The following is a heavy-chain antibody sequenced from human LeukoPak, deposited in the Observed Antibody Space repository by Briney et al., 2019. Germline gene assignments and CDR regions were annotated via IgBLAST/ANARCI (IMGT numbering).Heavy chain of an antibody. D-gene: IGHD4-17*01. J-gene: IGHJ4*02. CDR2: FYYSGTT. CDR1: GVAISSGGRY. V-gene: IGHV4-31*03. Sequence: SQTLSLTCTVSGVAISSGGRYWNWIRQDPGKGLDWIGYFYYSGTTHYNPSLKSRVTISVDTSKNQLFLKLRSVTAADTAVYYCATSDYGDYPGRYWGQGTPVTVSS. CDR3: ATSDYGDYPGRY.